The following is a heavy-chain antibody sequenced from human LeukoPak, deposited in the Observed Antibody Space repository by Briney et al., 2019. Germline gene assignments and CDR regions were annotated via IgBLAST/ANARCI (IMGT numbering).Heavy chain of an antibody. CDR3: ARVRYYDSSDFDY. CDR1: GYTFTGYY. J-gene: IGHJ4*02. V-gene: IGHV1-2*02. CDR2: INPNSGGT. D-gene: IGHD3-22*01. Sequence: ASVKVSCKASGYTFTGYYMHWVRQAPGQGLEWMGWINPNSGGTNYAQKFQGRVTMTRDTSISTAYMELSRLRSDDTAVYYCARVRYYDSSDFDYWGQGTLVTVSS.